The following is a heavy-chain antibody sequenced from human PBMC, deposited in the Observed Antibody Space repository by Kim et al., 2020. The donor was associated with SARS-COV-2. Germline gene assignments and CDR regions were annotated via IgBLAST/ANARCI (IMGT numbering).Heavy chain of an antibody. J-gene: IGHJ5*02. V-gene: IGHV7-4-1*02. Sequence: YAQGFTGRFVFSLDTSVSTAYLQISSLKAEDTAVYYCARDMGYMSDSWFDPWGQGTLITVSS. D-gene: IGHD5-12*01. CDR3: ARDMGYMSDSWFDP.